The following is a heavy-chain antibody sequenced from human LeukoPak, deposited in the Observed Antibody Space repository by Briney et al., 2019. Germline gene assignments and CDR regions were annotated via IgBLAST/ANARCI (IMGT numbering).Heavy chain of an antibody. Sequence: PGGSLRLSCAASGFTFSSYWMNWARQAPGKGLEWVAVISYDGSNKYYADSVKGRFTISRDNSKNTLYLQMNSLRAEDTAVYYCARDSAYYDFWTYFDYWGQGTLVTVSS. J-gene: IGHJ4*02. CDR3: ARDSAYYDFWTYFDY. D-gene: IGHD3-3*01. V-gene: IGHV3-30-3*01. CDR2: ISYDGSNK. CDR1: GFTFSSYW.